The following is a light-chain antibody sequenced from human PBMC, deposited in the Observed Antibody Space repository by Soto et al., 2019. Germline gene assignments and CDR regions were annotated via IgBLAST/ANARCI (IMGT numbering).Light chain of an antibody. Sequence: QSVLTQPASVSGSPGQSITISCTGTSTDVGGYKYVSWDQQHPGKAPNLIIYEVTDRPSGVSNRFSGSKSGNTASLTISGLQAEDEADYYCSSFTSTSTRLFGSGTKVTVL. CDR1: STDVGGYKY. CDR3: SSFTSTSTRL. J-gene: IGLJ1*01. V-gene: IGLV2-14*01. CDR2: EVT.